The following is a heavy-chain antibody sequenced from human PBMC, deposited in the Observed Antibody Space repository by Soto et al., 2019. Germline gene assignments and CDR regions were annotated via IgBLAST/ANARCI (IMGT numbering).Heavy chain of an antibody. V-gene: IGHV3-15*07. CDR3: TTHIADQGALDY. D-gene: IGHD6-13*01. J-gene: IGHJ4*02. CDR1: GFTFSNAW. CDR2: IKSKTDGGTT. Sequence: EVQLVESGGGLVKPGGSLRLSCAASGFTFSNAWMNWVRQAPGKGLEWVGRIKSKTDGGTTDYAAPVKGRFTISRDDSKNTLYLQMNSLKTGDTAVYYCTTHIADQGALDYWGQGTLVTVSS.